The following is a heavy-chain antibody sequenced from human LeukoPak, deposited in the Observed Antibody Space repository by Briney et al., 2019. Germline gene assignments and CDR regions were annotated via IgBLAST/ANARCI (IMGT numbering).Heavy chain of an antibody. CDR1: GFTVSSNY. D-gene: IGHD3-3*01. CDR2: IYSGGST. V-gene: IGHV3-53*01. Sequence: GGSLRLSCAASGFTVSSNYMSWVRQAPGKGLEWVSVIYSGGSTYYADSVKGRFTISRDNSKNTLYLQMNSLRAEDTAVYYCARVKGDDFWSGYYTGIYYYYMDVWGKGTTVTVSS. CDR3: ARVKGDDFWSGYYTGIYYYYMDV. J-gene: IGHJ6*03.